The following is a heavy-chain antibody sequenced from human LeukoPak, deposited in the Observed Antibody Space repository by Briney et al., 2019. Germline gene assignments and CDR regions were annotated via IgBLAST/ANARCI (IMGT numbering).Heavy chain of an antibody. V-gene: IGHV1-2*02. CDR3: ARDTTMITYWFDP. CDR2: INPNSGGT. Sequence: ASVKVSCKASGYTFTGYYMHWARQAPGQGLEWMGGINPNSGGTNYAQKFQGRVTMTRDTSVSTAYMELNRLRADDTSVYYCARDTTMITYWFDPCGQGPLVTVSS. D-gene: IGHD5-18*01. J-gene: IGHJ5*02. CDR1: GYTFTGYY.